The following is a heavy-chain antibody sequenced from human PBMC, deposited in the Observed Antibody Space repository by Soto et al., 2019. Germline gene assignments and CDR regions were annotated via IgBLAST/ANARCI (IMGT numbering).Heavy chain of an antibody. CDR1: GFSLSTSGVG. CDR3: EQETVGEWFGLELDY. D-gene: IGHD3-10*01. CDR2: IYWNDDK. Sequence: SGPTLVNPTQTLTLTCTFSGFSLSTSGVGVGWIRQPPGKALEWLALIYWNDDKRYSPSLKSRLTITKDTSKNQVVLTMTNMDTVDTATYYCEQETVGEWFGLELDYWGQGTLVTVSS. J-gene: IGHJ4*02. V-gene: IGHV2-5*01.